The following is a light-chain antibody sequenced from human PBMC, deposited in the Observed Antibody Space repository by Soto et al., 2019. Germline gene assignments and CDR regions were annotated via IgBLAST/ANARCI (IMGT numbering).Light chain of an antibody. CDR2: GAS. CDR1: HSVTNSY. CDR3: QQYSNWPLT. Sequence: EIVMTQSPVTLSVSPVERATLYCRASHSVTNSYLAWYQQKPGQAPRLLIFGASTRAAGIPARFSGSGSGTEFTLTISSLQSEDFAVYYCQQYSNWPLTFGGGTKVDIK. V-gene: IGKV3-15*01. J-gene: IGKJ4*01.